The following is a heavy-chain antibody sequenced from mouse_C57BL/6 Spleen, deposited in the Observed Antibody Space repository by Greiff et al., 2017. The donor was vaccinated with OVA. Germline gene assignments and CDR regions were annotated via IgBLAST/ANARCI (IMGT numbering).Heavy chain of an antibody. V-gene: IGHV1-42*01. Sequence: EVQLQQSGPELVKPGASVKISCKASGYSFTGYYMNWVKQSPEKSLEWIGEINPSTGGTTYNQKFKAKATLTVDKSSSTAYMQLKSLTSEDSAVYYCARSGDDGFAYWGQGTLVTVSA. D-gene: IGHD2-12*01. CDR2: INPSTGGT. J-gene: IGHJ3*01. CDR3: ARSGDDGFAY. CDR1: GYSFTGYY.